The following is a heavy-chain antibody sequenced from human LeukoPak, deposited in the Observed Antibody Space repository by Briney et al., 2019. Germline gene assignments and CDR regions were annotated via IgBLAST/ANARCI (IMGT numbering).Heavy chain of an antibody. CDR1: GGSISSSSYY. CDR3: ARDKWEKDSSGYRSDFDY. Sequence: PSETLSLTCTVSGGSISSSSYYWGWIRQPPGKGLEWIGSIYYSGSTYYNPSLKSRVTISVDTSKNQFSLKLSSVTAADTAVYYCARDKWEKDSSGYRSDFDYWGQGTLVTVSS. CDR2: IYYSGST. V-gene: IGHV4-39*07. D-gene: IGHD3-22*01. J-gene: IGHJ4*02.